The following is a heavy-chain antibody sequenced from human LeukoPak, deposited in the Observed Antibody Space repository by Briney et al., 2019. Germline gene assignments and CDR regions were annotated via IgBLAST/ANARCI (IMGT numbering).Heavy chain of an antibody. J-gene: IGHJ5*02. D-gene: IGHD6-19*01. CDR3: ARGAGYSSGWYSWFDP. V-gene: IGHV1-3*01. CDR2: INAGNGNT. Sequence: GASVKVSCKASGYTFTSYAMHWVRQAPGQRLEWMGWINAGNGNTKYSQKFQGRVTITRDTSISTAYMELSRLRSDDTAVYYCARGAGYSSGWYSWFDPWGQGTLVTVSS. CDR1: GYTFTSYA.